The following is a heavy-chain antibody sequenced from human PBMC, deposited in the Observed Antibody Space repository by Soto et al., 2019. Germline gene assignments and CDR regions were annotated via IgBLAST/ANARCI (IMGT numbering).Heavy chain of an antibody. V-gene: IGHV1-2*02. CDR3: ARGYCTNGVCHGMDV. Sequence: QVQLVQSGAEVKKPGASVKVSCKASGYTFTGYYMHWVRQAPGQGLEWMGWINPNSGGTNYAQKFQGRVTMTRDTSISTAYMELSSLRSDDTAVYYCARGYCTNGVCHGMDVWGQGTTVTVSS. J-gene: IGHJ6*02. D-gene: IGHD2-8*01. CDR1: GYTFTGYY. CDR2: INPNSGGT.